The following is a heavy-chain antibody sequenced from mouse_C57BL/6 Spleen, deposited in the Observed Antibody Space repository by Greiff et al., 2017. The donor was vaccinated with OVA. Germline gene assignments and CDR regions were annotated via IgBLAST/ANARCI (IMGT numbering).Heavy chain of an antibody. CDR3: ARRDYSNPYYYAMDY. CDR2: IYPGSGST. J-gene: IGHJ4*01. D-gene: IGHD2-5*01. Sequence: VQLQQPGAELVKPGASVKMSCKASGYTFTSYWITWVKQRPGQGLEWIGDIYPGSGSTNYNEKFKSKATLTVDTSSSTAYMQLSSLTSEDSAVYYCARRDYSNPYYYAMDYWGQGTSVTVSS. CDR1: GYTFTSYW. V-gene: IGHV1-55*01.